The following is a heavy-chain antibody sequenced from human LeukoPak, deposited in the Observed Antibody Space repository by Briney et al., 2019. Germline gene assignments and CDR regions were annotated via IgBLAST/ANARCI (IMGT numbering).Heavy chain of an antibody. CDR3: AKGLLGPFDY. D-gene: IGHD2/OR15-2a*01. CDR2: ISGSGGST. V-gene: IGHV3-23*01. Sequence: GGSLRLSCVASGFTFSNYAMTWVRQAPGKGLEWVSAISGSGGSTYYADSVKGRFTISRDNSKNTLYLQMNSLRAEDTAVYYCAKGLLGPFDYWGQGTLVTVSS. CDR1: GFTFSNYA. J-gene: IGHJ4*02.